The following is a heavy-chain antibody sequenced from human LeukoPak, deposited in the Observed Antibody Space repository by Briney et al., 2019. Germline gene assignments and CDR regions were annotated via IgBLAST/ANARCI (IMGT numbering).Heavy chain of an antibody. CDR2: ISWNSGSI. Sequence: SGGSLRLSCAASGFTFDDYAMHWVRQAPGKGLEWVSGISWNSGSIGYADSVKGRFTISRDNAKNSLYLQMNILRAGDTALYECAKDVDVFFSEALPHWGQGTMVTVSS. D-gene: IGHD3-3*01. J-gene: IGHJ4*01. V-gene: IGHV3-9*01. CDR1: GFTFDDYA. CDR3: AKDVDVFFSEALPH.